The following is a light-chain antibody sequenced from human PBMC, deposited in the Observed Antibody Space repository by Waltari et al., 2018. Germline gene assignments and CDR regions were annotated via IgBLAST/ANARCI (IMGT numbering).Light chain of an antibody. CDR1: QSLLFSSNHKNY. V-gene: IGKV4-1*01. Sequence: DIVMTQSPDSLALSLGERATINCRSSQSLLFSSNHKNYLAWYQKKPGQTPKLLIYWASARDSGVPDRFSGSGSGTDFALTISGLQAEDVAVYYCQQYFTTPRAFGQGTKVEIK. CDR3: QQYFTTPRA. CDR2: WAS. J-gene: IGKJ1*01.